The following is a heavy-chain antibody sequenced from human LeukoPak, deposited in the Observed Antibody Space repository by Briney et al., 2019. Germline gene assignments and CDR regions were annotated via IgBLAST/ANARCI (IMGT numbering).Heavy chain of an antibody. CDR2: ISSSSSTI. V-gene: IGHV3-48*01. J-gene: IGHJ4*02. CDR1: GFTFSSYS. Sequence: GGSLRLSCAASGFTFSSYSMNWVRQAPGKGLEWVSYISSSSSTIYYADSVKGRFTISRDNAKNSLYLQMNSLRAEDTAVYYCARWDKSLYCSSTSCPDYWGQGTLVTVSS. CDR3: ARWDKSLYCSSTSCPDY. D-gene: IGHD2-2*01.